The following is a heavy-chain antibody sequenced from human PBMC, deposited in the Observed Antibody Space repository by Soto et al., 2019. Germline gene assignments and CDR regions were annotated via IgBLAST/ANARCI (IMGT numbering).Heavy chain of an antibody. CDR3: AKGFIVVVTVIRPDDSFDV. J-gene: IGHJ3*01. CDR1: GFTFGNYV. V-gene: IGHV3-23*01. Sequence: EVQLLESGGGLVQPGGSLRLSCAASGFTFGNYVMNWVRQAPGKGLEWVSGISGGGGSTYYADSVKGRFTISRDPSKNTVFLEMNSLRAEDTAVYYCAKGFIVVVTVIRPDDSFDVWGQGTLVTVSS. CDR2: ISGGGGST. D-gene: IGHD2-21*02.